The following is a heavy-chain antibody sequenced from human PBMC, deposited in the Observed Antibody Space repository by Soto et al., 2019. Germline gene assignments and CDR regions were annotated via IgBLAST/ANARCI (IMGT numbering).Heavy chain of an antibody. CDR3: GYDFWSGYYSVGQTSGMDV. Sequence: EVQLVESGGGLVQPGGSLKLSCAASGFTFSGSAIHWVRQASGKGLEWVGRIRDKVNKYATAYAASVTGRFTISRDDSKNMAYLQMNSLKTDDTAVYYCGYDFWSGYYSVGQTSGMDVWSQGTTVTVSS. V-gene: IGHV3-73*02. CDR1: GFTFSGSA. CDR2: IRDKVNKYAT. D-gene: IGHD3-3*01. J-gene: IGHJ6*02.